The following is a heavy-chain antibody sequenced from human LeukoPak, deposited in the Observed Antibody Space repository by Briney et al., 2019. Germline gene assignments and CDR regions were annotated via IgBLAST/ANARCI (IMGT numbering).Heavy chain of an antibody. CDR1: GFTFSSYA. CDR2: ISYDGSNK. Sequence: GGSLRLSCAASGFTFSSYAMHWVRQAPGKGLEWVAVISYDGSNKYYADSVKGRFTISRDNSKNTLYLQMNSLRAEDTAVYYCARDAVDWGQGTLVTVSS. J-gene: IGHJ4*02. V-gene: IGHV3-30-3*01. CDR3: ARDAVD.